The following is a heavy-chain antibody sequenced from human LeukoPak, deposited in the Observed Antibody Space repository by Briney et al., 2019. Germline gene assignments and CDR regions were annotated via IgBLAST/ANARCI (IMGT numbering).Heavy chain of an antibody. CDR2: INPNSGNT. Sequence: ASVKVSCKASGYTFTSYDINWVRQATGQGLEWMGWINPNSGNTGYAQKFQGRVTMTRNTSISTAYMELSSLRSEDTAVYYCARDRPPYSNYEDWFDPWGQGTLVTVSS. V-gene: IGHV1-8*01. CDR1: GYTFTSYD. CDR3: ARDRPPYSNYEDWFDP. J-gene: IGHJ5*02. D-gene: IGHD4-11*01.